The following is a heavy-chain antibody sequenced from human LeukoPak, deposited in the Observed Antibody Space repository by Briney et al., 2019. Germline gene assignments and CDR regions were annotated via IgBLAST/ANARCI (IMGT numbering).Heavy chain of an antibody. CDR3: ALRGYSYGFDY. V-gene: IGHV1-69*13. CDR1: GGTFSSYA. CDR2: IIPIFGTA. D-gene: IGHD5-18*01. Sequence: ASVKVSCKASGGTFSSYAISWVRQAPGQGLEWMGGIIPIFGTANYAQKFQGRVTITADECTSTAYMELSSLRSEDTAVYYCALRGYSYGFDYWGQGTLVTVSS. J-gene: IGHJ4*02.